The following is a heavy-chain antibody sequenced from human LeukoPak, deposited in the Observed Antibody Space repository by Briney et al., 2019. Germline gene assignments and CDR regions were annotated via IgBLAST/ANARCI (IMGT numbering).Heavy chain of an antibody. V-gene: IGHV3-48*01. CDR3: AKDPARPPRYYMDV. D-gene: IGHD6-6*01. J-gene: IGHJ6*03. Sequence: PGGSLRLSCVGSGLTFSSYSINWVRQAPGKGLEWISYISSGSDTIKYADSVRGRYTISRDNAKDSVYLQMNSLRAEDTAVYYCAKDPARPPRYYMDVWGRGTTVIVSS. CDR1: GLTFSSYS. CDR2: ISSGSDTI.